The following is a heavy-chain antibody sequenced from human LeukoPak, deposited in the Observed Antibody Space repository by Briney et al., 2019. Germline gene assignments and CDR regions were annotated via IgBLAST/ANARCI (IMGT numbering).Heavy chain of an antibody. D-gene: IGHD4-17*01. Sequence: ASVTVSCKASGGTFSSYAISWVRQAPGQGLGWMGWISAYNGNTDYAQKLQGRVTMTTDASTSTAYMELRSLRSDDTAVYYCARVMGGDYGDYGVGYYYYYMDVWGKGTTVTVSS. CDR2: ISAYNGNT. CDR3: ARVMGGDYGDYGVGYYYYYMDV. CDR1: GGTFSSYA. J-gene: IGHJ6*03. V-gene: IGHV1-18*01.